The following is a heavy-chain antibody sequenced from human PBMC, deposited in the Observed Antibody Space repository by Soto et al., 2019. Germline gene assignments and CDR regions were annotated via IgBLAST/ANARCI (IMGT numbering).Heavy chain of an antibody. CDR2: TYYRSKWYN. J-gene: IGHJ6*02. D-gene: IGHD3-10*01. Sequence: PSQTLSLTCAISGDSVSSNSAAWNWIRQSPSRGLEWLGRTYYRSKWYNDYAVSVKSRITINPDTSKNQFSLQLNSVTPEDTAVYYCARDHYYGSGSYYSLPDYYYYRMDVWGQGTTVTVSS. V-gene: IGHV6-1*01. CDR1: GDSVSSNSAA. CDR3: ARDHYYGSGSYYSLPDYYYYRMDV.